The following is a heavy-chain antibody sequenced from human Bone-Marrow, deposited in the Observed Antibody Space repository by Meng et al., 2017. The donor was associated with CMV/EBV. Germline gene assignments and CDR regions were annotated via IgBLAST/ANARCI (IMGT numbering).Heavy chain of an antibody. CDR2: INHSGST. Sequence: SETLSLTCAVYGGSFSGYYWSWIRQPPGKGLEWIGEINHSGSTNYNPSLKSRVTISVDTSKNQFSLKLSSVTAADTAVYYCARDRGYDYVWGSYRYEGPFDYWGQGTLVTVSS. CDR1: GGSFSGYY. D-gene: IGHD3-16*02. J-gene: IGHJ4*02. CDR3: ARDRGYDYVWGSYRYEGPFDY. V-gene: IGHV4-34*01.